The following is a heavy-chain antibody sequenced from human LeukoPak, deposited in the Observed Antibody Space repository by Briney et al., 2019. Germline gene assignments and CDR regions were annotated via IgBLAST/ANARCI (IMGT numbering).Heavy chain of an antibody. CDR1: GYSFTSYW. J-gene: IGHJ6*03. Sequence: RGESLKISCKGSGYSFTSYWIGWVRQMPGKGLEWMGIIYPGDSDTRYSPSFQGQVTISADKSISTAYLQWSSLKASDTAMYYCARHGQLWLRGRGRSYYYYMDVWGKGTTVTVSS. V-gene: IGHV5-51*01. D-gene: IGHD5-18*01. CDR3: ARHGQLWLRGRGRSYYYYMDV. CDR2: IYPGDSDT.